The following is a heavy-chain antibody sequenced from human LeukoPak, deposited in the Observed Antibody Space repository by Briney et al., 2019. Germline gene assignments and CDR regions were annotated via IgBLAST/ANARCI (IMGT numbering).Heavy chain of an antibody. D-gene: IGHD3-22*01. V-gene: IGHV3-23*01. J-gene: IGHJ4*02. CDR1: GFTFSSYA. CDR2: ISGSGNIT. CDR3: AKRVGGNYYDTS. Sequence: GGSLRLSCAASGFTFSSYAMSWVRQAPGKGLEWVSAISGSGNITFYADSVEGRFTISRDNSKNTLSLQMNSLRAEDTAIYYCAKRVGGNYYDTSGGQGTLVTVSS.